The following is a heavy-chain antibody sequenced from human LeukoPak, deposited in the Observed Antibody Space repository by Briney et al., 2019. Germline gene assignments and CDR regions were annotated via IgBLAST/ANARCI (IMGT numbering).Heavy chain of an antibody. CDR2: IRYDGSNK. CDR3: AKAEGVIVVGVDY. CDR1: GFTFSSYG. V-gene: IGHV3-30*02. Sequence: PGGSLRLSCAASGFTFSSYGMHWVRQAPGKGLEWVAFIRYDGSNKYYADSVKGRFTISRDNPKNTLYLQMNSLRAEDTAVYYCAKAEGVIVVGVDYWGQGTLVTVSS. J-gene: IGHJ4*02. D-gene: IGHD2-15*01.